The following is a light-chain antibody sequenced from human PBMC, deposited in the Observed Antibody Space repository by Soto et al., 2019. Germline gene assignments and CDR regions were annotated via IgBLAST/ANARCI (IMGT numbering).Light chain of an antibody. Sequence: QSALTQPASVSGSPGQSITISCTGTSSDVGGYNYVSWYQQHSGKAPKLMIYDVSNRPSGVSNRFSGSKSGNTASLTSSGLQAEDEADYYCSSYTSSSTLEFGGGTKLTVL. J-gene: IGLJ2*01. CDR2: DVS. V-gene: IGLV2-14*01. CDR1: SSDVGGYNY. CDR3: SSYTSSSTLE.